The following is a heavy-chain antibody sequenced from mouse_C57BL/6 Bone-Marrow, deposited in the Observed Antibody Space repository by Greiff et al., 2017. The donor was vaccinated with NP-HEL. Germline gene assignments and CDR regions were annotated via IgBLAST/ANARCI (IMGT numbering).Heavy chain of an antibody. D-gene: IGHD2-1*01. V-gene: IGHV1-52*01. J-gene: IGHJ1*03. CDR2: IDPSDSET. CDR1: GYTFTSYW. Sequence: QVQLQQSGAELVRPGSSVKLSCKASGYTFTSYWMHWVKQRPIQGLEWIGNIDPSDSETHYNQKFKDKATLTVDKSSSTAYMQLSSLTSEDSAVYYCARFYYGNHWYFDVWGTGTTVTVSS. CDR3: ARFYYGNHWYFDV.